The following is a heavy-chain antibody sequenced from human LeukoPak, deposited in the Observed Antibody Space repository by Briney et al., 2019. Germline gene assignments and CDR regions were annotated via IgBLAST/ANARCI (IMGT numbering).Heavy chain of an antibody. CDR3: TRDKGSSSWYTFDI. V-gene: IGHV3-20*04. CDR1: GFPFEVFL. J-gene: IGHJ3*02. D-gene: IGHD6-13*01. Sequence: RSGGPLSLPCGLSGFPFEVFLVPWAPQPPGRGRVWVCGIKWNGGGTGYAGSVKGRFTTSRDNAKNSLYLQMNSLGAEDTALYYCTRDKGSSSWYTFDIWGQGTRVTVSS. CDR2: IKWNGGGT.